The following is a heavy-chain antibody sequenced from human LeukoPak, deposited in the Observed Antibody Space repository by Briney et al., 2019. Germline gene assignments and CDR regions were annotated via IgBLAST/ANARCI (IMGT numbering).Heavy chain of an antibody. CDR3: ARVGDDYGGNSDY. Sequence: GGSLRLSCAASGFTFSSDSMNWVRQAPGKGLEWVSYISSSSSTIYYADSVKGRLTISRDNAKNSLYLKMNSLRAEDTAVYYCARVGDDYGGNSDYWGQGTLVTVSS. D-gene: IGHD4-23*01. V-gene: IGHV3-48*04. J-gene: IGHJ4*02. CDR1: GFTFSSDS. CDR2: ISSSSSTI.